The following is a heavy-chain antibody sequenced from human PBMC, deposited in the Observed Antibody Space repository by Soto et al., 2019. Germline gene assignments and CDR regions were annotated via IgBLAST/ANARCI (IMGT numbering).Heavy chain of an antibody. D-gene: IGHD3-3*01. CDR3: AKARAQYYDFWSGYPVDY. V-gene: IGHV3-23*01. CDR2: ISGSGGST. CDR1: GFTFSSYA. Sequence: EVQLLESGGGLVQPGGSLRLSCAASGFTFSSYAMSWVRQAPGKGLEWVSAISGSGGSTYYADSVKGRFTISRDNSKNTLYLQMKSLRAEDTAVYYCAKARAQYYDFWSGYPVDYWGQGTLVTVSS. J-gene: IGHJ4*02.